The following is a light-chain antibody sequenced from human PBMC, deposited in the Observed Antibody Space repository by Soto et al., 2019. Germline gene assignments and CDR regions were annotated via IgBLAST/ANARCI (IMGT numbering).Light chain of an antibody. CDR1: QSVSSSY. V-gene: IGKV3-20*01. J-gene: IGKJ4*01. Sequence: EIVLRQSPGTLSLSPGERATLSCRASQSVSSSYLAWYQQKPGQAPRLLIYGASSRATGIPDRFSGSGSGTDFTLNISRLEPEDFAVYYCQQYGSSPPVTFGGGTKVDIK. CDR2: GAS. CDR3: QQYGSSPPVT.